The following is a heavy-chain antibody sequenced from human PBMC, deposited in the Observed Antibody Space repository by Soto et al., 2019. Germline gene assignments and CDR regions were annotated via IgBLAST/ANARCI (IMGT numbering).Heavy chain of an antibody. CDR3: ARTPLNRHYDILTGYYVFLQEPIDY. D-gene: IGHD3-9*01. J-gene: IGHJ4*02. Sequence: SVTLSLTCALSGRSITSSNRWSWVRQPPGKGLEWIGEIYHIGSTNYNPSLKSRVTISVDKSKNQFSLKLSSVTAADTAVYYCARTPLNRHYDILTGYYVFLQEPIDYWGQGTLVTVS. CDR2: IYHIGST. CDR1: GRSITSSNR. V-gene: IGHV4-4*02.